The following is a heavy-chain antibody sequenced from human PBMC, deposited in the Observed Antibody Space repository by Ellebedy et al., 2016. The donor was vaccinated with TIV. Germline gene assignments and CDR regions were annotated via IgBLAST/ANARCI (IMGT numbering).Heavy chain of an antibody. CDR1: GFTFNSYA. V-gene: IGHV3-30-3*01. J-gene: IGHJ4*02. CDR2: ISYVGSSK. D-gene: IGHD6-19*01. Sequence: GESLKISCAASGFTFNSYAMHCVRQAPGKGLEWVAVISYVGSSKYYADSVKGRFTISRDNSMHTLYLEMNILRAEDTAVYYCARDLDKSSGWYGGAAYWGQGTLVTVSS. CDR3: ARDLDKSSGWYGGAAY.